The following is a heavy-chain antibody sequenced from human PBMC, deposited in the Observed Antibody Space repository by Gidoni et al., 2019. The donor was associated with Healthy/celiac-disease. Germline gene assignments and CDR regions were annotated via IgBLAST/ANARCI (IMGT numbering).Heavy chain of an antibody. D-gene: IGHD3-22*01. CDR1: GGSISSSSYY. J-gene: IGHJ3*02. CDR3: ARPLGYYDRYDAFDI. Sequence: QLQLQESGPGLVKPSETLSLTCTVSGGSISSSSYYWGWIRQPPGKGLEWIGSIYYSGSTYYNPSLKSRVTISVDTSKNQFSLKLSSVTAADTAVYYCARPLGYYDRYDAFDIWGQGTMVTVSS. V-gene: IGHV4-39*01. CDR2: IYYSGST.